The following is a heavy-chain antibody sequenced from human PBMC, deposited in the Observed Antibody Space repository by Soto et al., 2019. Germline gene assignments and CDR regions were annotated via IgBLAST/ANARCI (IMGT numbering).Heavy chain of an antibody. J-gene: IGHJ4*02. D-gene: IGHD1-26*01. V-gene: IGHV2-5*02. CDR1: GFSLSTSGVG. CDR3: ARKNSGTYALDY. Sequence: SGPTLVNPTQTLTLTCTFSGFSLSTSGVGVGWIRQPPGKALEWLALIYWDDTKTYSPSLESRLTVTKDTSKNQVVLTMTNMDPVDTATYCCARKNSGTYALDYWGQGVLVTVSS. CDR2: IYWDDTK.